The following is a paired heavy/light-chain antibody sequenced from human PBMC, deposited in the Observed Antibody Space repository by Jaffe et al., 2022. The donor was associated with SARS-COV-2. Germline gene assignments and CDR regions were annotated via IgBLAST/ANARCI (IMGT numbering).Light chain of an antibody. J-gene: IGKJ4*01. CDR2: AAS. CDR3: QQLNSYPPLT. V-gene: IGKV1-9*01. Sequence: DIQLTQSPSFLSASVGDRVTITCRASQGISSYLAWYQQKPGKAPKLLIYAASTLQSGVPSRFSGSGSGTEFTLTISSLQPEDFATYYCQQLNSYPPLTFGGGTKVEIK. CDR1: QGISSY.
Heavy chain of an antibody. J-gene: IGHJ6*02. V-gene: IGHV3-33*01. CDR1: GFTFSSYG. CDR2: IWYDGSNK. CDR3: ARLGGYCSSTSCYTGATTYYYYGMDV. D-gene: IGHD2-2*02. Sequence: QVQLVESGGGVVQPGRSLRLSCAASGFTFSSYGMHWVRQAPGKGLEWVAVIWYDGSNKYYADSVKGRFTISRDNSKNTLYLQMNSLRAEDTAVYYCARLGGYCSSTSCYTGATTYYYYGMDVWGQGTTVTVSS.